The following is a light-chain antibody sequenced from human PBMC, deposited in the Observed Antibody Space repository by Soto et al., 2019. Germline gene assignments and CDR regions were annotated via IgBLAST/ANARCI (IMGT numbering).Light chain of an antibody. Sequence: QSVLTQPPSVSGAPGQRVTISCTGTSSDLGACFDVPWYQQLPGTAPKLLIYGNINRTSGVPDRFSGSKSGTSASLVITGLQYEAEAEYYCQAYATTLSGSVVFGAGTQLTVL. V-gene: IGLV1-40*01. CDR1: SSDLGACFD. CDR2: GNI. J-gene: IGLJ2*01. CDR3: QAYATTLSGSVV.